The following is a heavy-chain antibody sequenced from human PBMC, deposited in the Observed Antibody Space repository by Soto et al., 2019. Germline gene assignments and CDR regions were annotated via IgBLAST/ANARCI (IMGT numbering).Heavy chain of an antibody. CDR3: ARDLRIFGVVKAAAFDI. V-gene: IGHV1-69*13. D-gene: IGHD3-3*01. CDR1: GGTFSSYA. Sequence: GASVKVSCKASGGTFSSYAISWVRQAPGQGLEWMGGIIPIFGTANYAQKFQGRVTITADESTSAAYMELSSLRSEDTAVYYCARDLRIFGVVKAAAFDIWGQGTMVTVSS. J-gene: IGHJ3*02. CDR2: IIPIFGTA.